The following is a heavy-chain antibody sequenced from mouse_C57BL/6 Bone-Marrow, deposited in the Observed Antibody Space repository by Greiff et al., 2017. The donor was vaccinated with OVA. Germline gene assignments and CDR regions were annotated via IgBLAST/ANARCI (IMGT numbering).Heavy chain of an antibody. CDR3: ARKGTAYYFDY. D-gene: IGHD1-2*01. V-gene: IGHV1-64*01. CDR1: GYTFTSYW. Sequence: VQLKQPGAELVKPGASVKLSCKASGYTFTSYWMHWVKQRPGQGLEWIGMIHPNSGSTNYNEKFKSKATLTVDKSSSTAYMQLSSLTSEDSAVYYCARKGTAYYFDYWGQGTTLTVSS. CDR2: IHPNSGST. J-gene: IGHJ2*01.